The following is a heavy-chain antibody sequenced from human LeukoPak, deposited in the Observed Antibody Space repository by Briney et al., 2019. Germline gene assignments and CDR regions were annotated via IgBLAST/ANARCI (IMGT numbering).Heavy chain of an antibody. CDR3: ARGSYYDSSALDY. CDR2: ISSSSSTI. D-gene: IGHD3-22*01. V-gene: IGHV3-48*01. J-gene: IGHJ4*02. CDR1: GFTFSSYS. Sequence: GGSLRLSCAASGFTFSSYSMNWVRQAPGEGLEWVSYISSSSSTIYYADSVKGRFTISRDNAKNSLYLQMNSLRSEDTAVYYCARGSYYDSSALDYWGQGTLVTVSS.